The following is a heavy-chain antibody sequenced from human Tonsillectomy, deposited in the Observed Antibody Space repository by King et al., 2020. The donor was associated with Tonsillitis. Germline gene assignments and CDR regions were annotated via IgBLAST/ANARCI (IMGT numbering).Heavy chain of an antibody. J-gene: IGHJ4*02. CDR3: STKPPPHGDYTLDY. CDR2: IKSKSNGGTT. D-gene: IGHD4-17*01. Sequence: VQLVESGGGLVQPGGSLRLSCAASGFSFSDAWMNWVRQAPGKGLEWVGRIKSKSNGGTTDYAATVKGRFTISRDDSKNTIYLQMSSLTTDDTAIYYCSTKPPPHGDYTLDYCGQGTLVTVSS. V-gene: IGHV3-15*07. CDR1: GFSFSDAW.